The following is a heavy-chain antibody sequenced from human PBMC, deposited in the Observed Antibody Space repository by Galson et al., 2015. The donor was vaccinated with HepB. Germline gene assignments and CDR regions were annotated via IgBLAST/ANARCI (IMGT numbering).Heavy chain of an antibody. D-gene: IGHD3-10*01. CDR3: ATDYLSGRGGVFDL. CDR2: FDPEDDQA. V-gene: IGHV1-24*01. CDR1: GYTLSQLS. J-gene: IGHJ3*01. Sequence: SVKVSCKVSGYTLSQLSMHWVRQAPGKGLEWMGGFDPEDDQAIYTQHFQGRLTMTEDISTETAYMELSSLRSEDTAMYYCATDYLSGRGGVFDLWGQGTMVIVSS.